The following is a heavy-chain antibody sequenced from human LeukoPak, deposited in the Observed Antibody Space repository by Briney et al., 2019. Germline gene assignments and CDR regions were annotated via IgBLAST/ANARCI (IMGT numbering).Heavy chain of an antibody. Sequence: GGSLRLSCAASGFTLSSYWMHWVRQAPGKGLVWVSRINSDGSSTSYAHSVKGRFTISRDNAKNTLYQQMNSLRAEDTAVDYCPRDLGVRYYDFWSGYPPFDYWGQGTLVTVSS. V-gene: IGHV3-74*01. CDR1: GFTLSSYW. CDR2: INSDGSST. CDR3: PRDLGVRYYDFWSGYPPFDY. D-gene: IGHD3-3*01. J-gene: IGHJ4*02.